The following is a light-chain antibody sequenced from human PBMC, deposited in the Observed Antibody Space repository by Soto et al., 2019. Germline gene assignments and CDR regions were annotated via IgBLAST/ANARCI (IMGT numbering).Light chain of an antibody. J-gene: IGLJ2*01. V-gene: IGLV1-51*01. Sequence: TRPASGNRAAGGQGTITNYETSSNIRNNYVSWYQRLPGTAPKLLIYDNNERPSGIPDRFSGAKSGTSATLGITGLQSGDEADYYCGTWDTSLSAVAFRGRTQLTVL. CDR3: GTWDTSLSAVA. CDR1: SSNIRNNY. CDR2: DNN.